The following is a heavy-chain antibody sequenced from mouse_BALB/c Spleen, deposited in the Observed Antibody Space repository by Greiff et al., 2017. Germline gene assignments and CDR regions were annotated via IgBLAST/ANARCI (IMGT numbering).Heavy chain of an antibody. V-gene: IGHV1-80*01. J-gene: IGHJ3*01. CDR2: IYPGDGDT. CDR1: GYAFSSYW. CDR3: ARSEYRYGWFAY. D-gene: IGHD2-14*01. Sequence: QVQLQQSGAELVRPGSSVKISCKASGYAFSSYWMNWVKQRPGQGLEWIGQIYPGDGDTNYNGKFKGKATLTADKSSSTAYMQLSSLTSEDSAVYFCARSEYRYGWFAYWGQGTLVTVSA.